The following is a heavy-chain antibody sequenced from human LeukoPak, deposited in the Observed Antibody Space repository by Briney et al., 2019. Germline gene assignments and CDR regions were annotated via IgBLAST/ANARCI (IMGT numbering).Heavy chain of an antibody. CDR3: ARVSAFYYYGMDV. Sequence: SETLSLTCTVSGGCISSYYWSWIRQPPGKGLEWIGYIYYSGSTNYNPSLKSRVTISVDTSKNQFSLKLSSVTAADTAVYYCARVSAFYYYGMDVWGQGTTVTVSS. V-gene: IGHV4-59*08. J-gene: IGHJ6*02. D-gene: IGHD3-16*01. CDR1: GGCISSYY. CDR2: IYYSGST.